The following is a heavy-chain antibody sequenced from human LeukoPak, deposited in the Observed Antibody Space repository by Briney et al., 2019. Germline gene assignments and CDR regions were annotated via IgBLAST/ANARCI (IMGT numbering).Heavy chain of an antibody. V-gene: IGHV3-53*01. CDR3: AREGSFDSSGYNDALDI. Sequence: GGSLSLSCAASGFSVSSRYMIWVRQAPGKGLEWVSVFYSGGNTRYADPVKGRFTISRDNSKNTVYLQMNSLRAEDTAVYYCAREGSFDSSGYNDALDIWGQGTLVTVSS. J-gene: IGHJ3*02. CDR2: FYSGGNT. D-gene: IGHD3-22*01. CDR1: GFSVSSRY.